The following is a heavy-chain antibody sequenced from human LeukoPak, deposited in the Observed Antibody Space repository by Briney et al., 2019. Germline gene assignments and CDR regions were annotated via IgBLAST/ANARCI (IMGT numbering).Heavy chain of an antibody. CDR2: ISYDGSNE. Sequence: GRSLRLSCAASGFTFSSYAVHWVRQAPGKGLEWVAVISYDGSNEYYADSVKGRFTISRDNSKNTLYLQMNSLRAEDTAVYYCARNWGSVYYDSSGILDYWGQGALVTVSS. D-gene: IGHD3-22*01. CDR1: GFTFSSYA. V-gene: IGHV3-30-3*01. J-gene: IGHJ4*02. CDR3: ARNWGSVYYDSSGILDY.